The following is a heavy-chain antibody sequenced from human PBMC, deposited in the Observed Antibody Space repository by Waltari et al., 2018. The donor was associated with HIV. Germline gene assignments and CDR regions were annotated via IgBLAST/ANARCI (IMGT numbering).Heavy chain of an antibody. V-gene: IGHV3-7*01. D-gene: IGHD3-22*01. CDR2: IKPDGSET. Sequence: EVQLVESGGGLVQPGESLRLSCAASGFTFSSHWMSWVRQAPGRGREWVANIKPDGSETYYVDSGKGRFTISRDNAKTSLYLQMNSLRAEDTAVYFCAREYFYESSGYYYRSTFDYWGQGTLVTVSS. CDR3: AREYFYESSGYYYRSTFDY. J-gene: IGHJ4*02. CDR1: GFTFSSHW.